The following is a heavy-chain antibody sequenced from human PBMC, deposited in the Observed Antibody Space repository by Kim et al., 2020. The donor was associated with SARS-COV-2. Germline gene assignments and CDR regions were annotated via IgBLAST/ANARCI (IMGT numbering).Heavy chain of an antibody. CDR3: ARRASGGRGYDF. CDR1: GYTFASNP. V-gene: IGHV1-3*04. J-gene: IGHJ4*02. Sequence: ASVKVSCKASGYTFASNPIHWVRQAPGQGLEWMGWISTANDYTKFSQNFQGRITITGDASASTTYMELSSLRSEDTAVYYCARRASGGRGYDFWGQGSLVTVSS. CDR2: ISTANDYT. D-gene: IGHD3-3*01.